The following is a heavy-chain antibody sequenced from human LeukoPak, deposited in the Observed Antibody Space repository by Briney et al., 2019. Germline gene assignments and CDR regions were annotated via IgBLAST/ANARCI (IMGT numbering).Heavy chain of an antibody. D-gene: IGHD3-22*01. CDR3: AKEAINYYDSSGYYHY. CDR1: GFTFSSYA. J-gene: IGHJ4*02. CDR2: ISGSGGST. V-gene: IGHV3-23*01. Sequence: PGGSLRLSCAASGFTFSSYAMSWVRQAPGKGLEWVSGISGSGGSTYYTDSVKGRFTISRDNSKNTLYLQMNSLRAEDTAVYYCAKEAINYYDSSGYYHYWGQGTLVTVSS.